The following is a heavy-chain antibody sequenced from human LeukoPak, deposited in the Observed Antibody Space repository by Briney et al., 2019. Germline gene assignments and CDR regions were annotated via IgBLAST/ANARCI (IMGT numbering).Heavy chain of an antibody. CDR3: ARDRSYSWKVFAFDI. J-gene: IGHJ3*02. CDR2: IYYSGST. V-gene: IGHV4-31*03. D-gene: IGHD1-1*01. Sequence: SETLSLTCTVSGGSISSGGYYWSWIRQHPGKGLEWIGYIYYSGSTYYNPSLKSRVTISVDTSKNQFSLKLSSVTAADTAVYYCARDRSYSWKVFAFDIWGQGTMVTVSS. CDR1: GGSISSGGYY.